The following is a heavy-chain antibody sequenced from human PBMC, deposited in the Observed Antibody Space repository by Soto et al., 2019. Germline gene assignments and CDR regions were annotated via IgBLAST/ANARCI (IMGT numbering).Heavy chain of an antibody. CDR3: ARGYCTNGVCASDFDY. J-gene: IGHJ4*02. CDR2: MNPNSGNT. CDR1: GYTFTSYD. V-gene: IGHV1-8*01. D-gene: IGHD2-8*01. Sequence: QVPLVQSGAEVKKPGASVKVSCKASGYTFTSYDINWVRQATGQGLEWMGWMNPNSGNTGYAQKFQGRVTMTRNTSISTAYMELSSLRSEDTAVYYCARGYCTNGVCASDFDYWGQGTLVTVSS.